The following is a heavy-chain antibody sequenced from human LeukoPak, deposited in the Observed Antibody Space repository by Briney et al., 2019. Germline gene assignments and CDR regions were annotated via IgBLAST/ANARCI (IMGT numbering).Heavy chain of an antibody. CDR2: ISGSGGST. Sequence: GSLRLSCAASGFTFSSYAMSWVRQAPGKGLEWVSAISGSGGSTYYADSKKSRFTISRDNSKNTLYLQMNSPRAEDTAVYYCAKDLSVGYYYDSSGPRGGYYYYGMDVWGQGTTVTVSS. CDR3: AKDLSVGYYYDSSGPRGGYYYYGMDV. D-gene: IGHD3-22*01. CDR1: GFTFSSYA. V-gene: IGHV3-23*01. J-gene: IGHJ6*02.